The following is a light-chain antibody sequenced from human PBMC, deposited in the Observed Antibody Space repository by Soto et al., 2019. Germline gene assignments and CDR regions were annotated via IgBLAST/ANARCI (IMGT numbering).Light chain of an antibody. J-gene: IGKJ1*01. V-gene: IGKV3-11*01. Sequence: EIVLTQSPATLSLSPGERATLSCRASQSVSSYLAWYQQKPGQAPRLLIYDASNRATGIPARFSGSGSGTDFTLTISLLAPEDFAVYYCQQYGSSGTFGQGTKVDIK. CDR1: QSVSSY. CDR3: QQYGSSGT. CDR2: DAS.